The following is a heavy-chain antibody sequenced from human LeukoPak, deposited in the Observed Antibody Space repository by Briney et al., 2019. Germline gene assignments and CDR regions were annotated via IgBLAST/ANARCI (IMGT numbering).Heavy chain of an antibody. V-gene: IGHV1-18*01. J-gene: IGHJ3*02. Sequence: ASVKVSCKASGYIFTSYGINWVRQAPGEGLEWMGWISADNGHTNFAQKFQGRVTMTTDTSTTTAYMELRSLRSDDTAVYYCARDYATSFGVIDRLHLDAFEIWGQRTMVTVS. D-gene: IGHD3-3*01. CDR3: ARDYATSFGVIDRLHLDAFEI. CDR1: GYIFTSYG. CDR2: ISADNGHT.